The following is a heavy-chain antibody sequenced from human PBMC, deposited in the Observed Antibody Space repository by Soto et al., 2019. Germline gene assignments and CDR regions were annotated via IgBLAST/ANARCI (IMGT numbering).Heavy chain of an antibody. CDR2: INPNSGGT. V-gene: IGHV1-2*04. CDR1: GYTFTGYY. CDR3: ARGEVLRYFDWLSNYGMDV. J-gene: IGHJ6*02. Sequence: ASVKVSCKASGYTFTGYYMHWVRQAPGQGLEWMGWINPNSGGTNYAQKFQGWVTMTRDTSISTAYMELSRLRSDDTAVYYCARGEVLRYFDWLSNYGMDVWGQGTTVNVSS. D-gene: IGHD3-9*01.